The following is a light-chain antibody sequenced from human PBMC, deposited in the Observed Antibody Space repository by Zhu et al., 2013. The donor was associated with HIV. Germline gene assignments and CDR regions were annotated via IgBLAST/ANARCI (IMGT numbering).Light chain of an antibody. CDR1: SPNIGNNY. CDR3: GTWDDSLSARV. V-gene: IGLV1-51*01. Sequence: QSVLTQPASVSAAPGQKVTISCSGSSPNIGNNYVSWYQQLPGTAPKLLIYDNNERPSGIPDRFSGSKSGTSATLGITGLQTGDEADYYCGTWDDSLSARVFGGGTKLTVL. J-gene: IGLJ3*02. CDR2: DNN.